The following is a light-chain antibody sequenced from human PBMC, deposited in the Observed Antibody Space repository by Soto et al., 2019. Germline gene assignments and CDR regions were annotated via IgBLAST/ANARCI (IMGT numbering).Light chain of an antibody. CDR2: GAS. CDR3: QHYNNWPIT. J-gene: IGKJ5*01. CDR1: QTVTSN. Sequence: EIVMTQSPVTLSVSPGETANLSCRASQTVTSNLAWYQQKPGRSPRLLLSGASTRATGIPARFSGSGSGTEFTLTISRLQSEDLAVYHCQHYNNWPITFGQGTRLEIK. V-gene: IGKV3-15*01.